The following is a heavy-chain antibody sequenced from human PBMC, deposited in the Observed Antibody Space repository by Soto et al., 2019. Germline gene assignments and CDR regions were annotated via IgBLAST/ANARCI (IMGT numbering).Heavy chain of an antibody. V-gene: IGHV1-18*01. Sequence: QVQLVQSGAEVKKPGASVKVSCKASGYTFTSYGISWVRQAPGQGLEWMGWISAYNGNTNYAQKLQGRVTMTTDNSTSTAYMELRSLRSDDTAVYYCARVRHCSSTSCYWVGFDYWGQGTLVTVSS. CDR1: GYTFTSYG. CDR3: ARVRHCSSTSCYWVGFDY. D-gene: IGHD2-2*01. CDR2: ISAYNGNT. J-gene: IGHJ4*02.